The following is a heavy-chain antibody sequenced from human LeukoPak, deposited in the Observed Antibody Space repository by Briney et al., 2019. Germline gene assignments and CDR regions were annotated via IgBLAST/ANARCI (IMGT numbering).Heavy chain of an antibody. V-gene: IGHV3-21*01. J-gene: IGHJ4*02. CDR1: GFTFSSYS. CDR3: ASSEGATKKSGY. CDR2: ISSSSSYI. D-gene: IGHD5-12*01. Sequence: GGSLRLSCAAPGFTFSSYSMNWVRQAPGKGLEWVSSISSSSSYIYYADSVKGRFTISRDNAKNSLYLQMNSLRAEDTAVYYCASSEGATKKSGYWGQGTLVTVSS.